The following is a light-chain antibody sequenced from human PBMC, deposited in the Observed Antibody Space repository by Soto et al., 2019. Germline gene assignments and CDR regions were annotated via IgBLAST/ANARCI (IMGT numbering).Light chain of an antibody. Sequence: EVVMTQSPATLSVSPGERATLPCRASQSVSSNLAWFQQKPGQAPRLLIYGASTRATGIPARFSRSGSGTEFTLTISSLQSEDFAVYYCQQYNNWARTFGQGTKVDI. CDR2: GAS. V-gene: IGKV3-15*01. CDR3: QQYNNWART. CDR1: QSVSSN. J-gene: IGKJ1*01.